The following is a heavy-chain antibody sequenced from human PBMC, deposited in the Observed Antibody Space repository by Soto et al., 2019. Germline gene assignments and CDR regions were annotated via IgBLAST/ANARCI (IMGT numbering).Heavy chain of an antibody. V-gene: IGHV3-13*01. CDR1: GFTFSSYD. D-gene: IGHD6-19*01. Sequence: GGSLRLSCAASGFTFSSYDMHWVRQATGKGLEWVSAIGTAGDTYYPGSVKGRFTISRENAKNSLYLQMNSLRAEDTAVYYCASVLAVAGTFNYYYNGMGVWGQGTTVTVSS. CDR2: IGTAGDT. J-gene: IGHJ6*02. CDR3: ASVLAVAGTFNYYYNGMGV.